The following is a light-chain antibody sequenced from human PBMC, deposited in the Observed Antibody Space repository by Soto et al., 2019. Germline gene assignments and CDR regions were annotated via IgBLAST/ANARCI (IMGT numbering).Light chain of an antibody. CDR1: QSVTSSC. Sequence: PGERATLSCTASQSVTSSCLAWYQRKPGQAPRLLIHTTSIRATDIPDRFSGSGSGTDFTLTISRLEPEDSAVYYCQQCGGSPLFSFGPGTKVDIK. V-gene: IGKV3-20*01. CDR2: TTS. CDR3: QQCGGSPLFS. J-gene: IGKJ3*01.